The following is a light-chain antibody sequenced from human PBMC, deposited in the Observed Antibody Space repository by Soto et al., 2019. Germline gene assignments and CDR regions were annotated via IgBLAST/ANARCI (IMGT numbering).Light chain of an antibody. Sequence: QSALTQPASVSGSPGQSIEISCTGTSSDVGGYNYVSWYQQQPGKAPKLVIYDVNLRPSGVSNRFSGSKSGNTASLTISGLQTEDEADYYCSSYTRSSTLVFGGGTKLTVL. CDR2: DVN. V-gene: IGLV2-14*03. J-gene: IGLJ3*02. CDR3: SSYTRSSTLV. CDR1: SSDVGGYNY.